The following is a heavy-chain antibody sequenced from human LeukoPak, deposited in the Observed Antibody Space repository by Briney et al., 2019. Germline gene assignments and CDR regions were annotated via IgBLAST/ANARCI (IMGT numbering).Heavy chain of an antibody. V-gene: IGHV3-30-3*01. D-gene: IGHD6-13*01. CDR2: ISYDGSNK. CDR1: GFTFSSYA. Sequence: GGSLRLSCAASGFTFSSYAMHWVRQAPGKGLEWVAVISYDGSNKYYADSVKGRFTISRDNSKNTLYLQMYSLRAEDTAVYYCARDPRWYYYYYGMDVWGQGTTVTVSS. CDR3: ARDPRWYYYYYGMDV. J-gene: IGHJ6*02.